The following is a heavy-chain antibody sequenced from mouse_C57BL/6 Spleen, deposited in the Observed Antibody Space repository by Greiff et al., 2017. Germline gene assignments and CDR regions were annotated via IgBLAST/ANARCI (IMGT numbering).Heavy chain of an antibody. CDR3: ESISATVVAEVVS. J-gene: IGHJ2*01. Sequence: VQLLEPGAELAKPGASVKLSCKASGYTFTSYWMHWVKQRPGQGLEWIGYINPSGSYTKYNQKFKDKATLTVDKSSSTAYMQLSSLTSAASAVYYCESISATVVAEVVSWGEDATLTVSS. D-gene: IGHD1-1*01. CDR1: GYTFTSYW. V-gene: IGHV1-7*01. CDR2: INPSGSYT.